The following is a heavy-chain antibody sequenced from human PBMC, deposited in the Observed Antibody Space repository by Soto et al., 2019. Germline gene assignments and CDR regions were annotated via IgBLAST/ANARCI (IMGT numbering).Heavy chain of an antibody. CDR1: GFTFNTYP. CDR2: IGGGGFDT. Sequence: GGYLRLSCAASGFTFNTYPMSWVRQVPGTGLEWVSAIGGGGFDTYYADSVKGRFTISRDNSKNILYLQTNRLRAEDTALYYCARHDDSSGYFTDFDYWGQGTLVTVSS. D-gene: IGHD3-22*01. CDR3: ARHDDSSGYFTDFDY. J-gene: IGHJ4*02. V-gene: IGHV3-23*01.